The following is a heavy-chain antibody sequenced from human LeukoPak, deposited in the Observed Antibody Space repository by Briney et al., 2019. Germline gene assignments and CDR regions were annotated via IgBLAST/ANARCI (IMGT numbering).Heavy chain of an antibody. CDR2: IKQDGSVN. V-gene: IGHV3-7*01. Sequence: PGGSLRLSCAASGFTFSNHYMSWVRQTPGKGLEWVAIIKQDGSVNYYVDSVKGRFTISRDNAKNSLFLQMSSLRDEDTAVYYCAGGSGWLIDYWGQGTLVTVSS. J-gene: IGHJ4*02. CDR1: GFTFSNHY. CDR3: AGGSGWLIDY. D-gene: IGHD6-19*01.